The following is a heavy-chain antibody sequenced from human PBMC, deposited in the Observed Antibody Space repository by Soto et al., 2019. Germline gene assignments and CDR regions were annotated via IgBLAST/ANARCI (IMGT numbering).Heavy chain of an antibody. V-gene: IGHV3-23*01. Sequence: GGSLRLSCAASGFTFSNYAMSWVRQAPGKGLEWVSLVSAIVVTTYYTDSVKGRFTISRDNSRNTVYLQMNSLRADDTAVYYCAKDRLAGGFDYWGQGTLVTVSS. CDR3: AKDRLAGGFDY. CDR1: GFTFSNYA. CDR2: VSAIVVTT. J-gene: IGHJ4*02. D-gene: IGHD3-16*01.